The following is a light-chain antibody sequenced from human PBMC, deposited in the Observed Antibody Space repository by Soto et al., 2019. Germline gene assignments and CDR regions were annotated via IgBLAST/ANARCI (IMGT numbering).Light chain of an antibody. CDR3: CSYAGNNTWV. CDR2: DVS. V-gene: IGLV2-23*02. CDR1: SSDVGIYSL. J-gene: IGLJ3*02. Sequence: QSVLTQPASVSESPGQSITISCTGTSSDVGIYSLVSWYQQHPGKVPRLMIFDVSKRPSGVSDRFSGSKSGTTASLTISGIRAEDEADYYCCSYAGNNTWVFGGGTKLTVL.